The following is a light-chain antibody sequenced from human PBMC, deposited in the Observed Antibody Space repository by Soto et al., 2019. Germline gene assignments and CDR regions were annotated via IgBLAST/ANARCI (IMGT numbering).Light chain of an antibody. Sequence: DIQMTQSPSSLSASVGDRVTITCRASQSISSYLNWYQQKPGKAPKLLIYAASSLQSGVPSRFSGSGSGTDFTLTISNLQPEDFATYYCQQSYITPLTFGQGTRLEIK. CDR3: QQSYITPLT. V-gene: IGKV1-39*01. J-gene: IGKJ5*01. CDR2: AAS. CDR1: QSISSY.